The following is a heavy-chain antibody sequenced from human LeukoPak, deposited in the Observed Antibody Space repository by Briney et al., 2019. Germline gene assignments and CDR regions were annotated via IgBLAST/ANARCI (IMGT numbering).Heavy chain of an antibody. D-gene: IGHD2-2*01. Sequence: GGSLRLSCAASGFTFSSYGMHWVRQAPGKGLEWVAFIRYDGSNKYYADSVKGRFTISRDNSKNTLYLQMNSLRAEDTAVYYCAKDSTWAEVFSPFDYWGQGTLVTVSS. CDR2: IRYDGSNK. J-gene: IGHJ4*02. V-gene: IGHV3-30*02. CDR1: GFTFSSYG. CDR3: AKDSTWAEVFSPFDY.